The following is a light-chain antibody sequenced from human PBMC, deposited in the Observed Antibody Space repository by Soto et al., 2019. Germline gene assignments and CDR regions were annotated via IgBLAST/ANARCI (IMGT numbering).Light chain of an antibody. J-gene: IGKJ1*01. Sequence: LNQSPCALSLSKREVATLSCRASQRVISSYLAWYQQKPGQAPRLLIYGASKRATGIPDRFSGSGSGTDFALTISRLEPEDFAVYYCQQYVTAPWTFGQGTKVDIK. CDR2: GAS. CDR3: QQYVTAPWT. CDR1: QRVISSY. V-gene: IGKV3-20*01.